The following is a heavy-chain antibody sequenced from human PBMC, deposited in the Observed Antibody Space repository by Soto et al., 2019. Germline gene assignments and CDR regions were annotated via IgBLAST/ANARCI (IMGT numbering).Heavy chain of an antibody. D-gene: IGHD1-1*01. CDR3: ARHSNEYRKSLDY. CDR1: GGSISGYY. J-gene: IGHJ4*02. V-gene: IGHV4-59*08. Sequence: QLQLQESGPGLVKPSETLSLTCTVSGGSISGYYWSWIRQPPGKGLEWIAYIYYSGSSNSNPSLKSQVTISVDTSKNQFSLKLSSVTAADTAVYYCARHSNEYRKSLDYWGQGTLVTVSS. CDR2: IYYSGSS.